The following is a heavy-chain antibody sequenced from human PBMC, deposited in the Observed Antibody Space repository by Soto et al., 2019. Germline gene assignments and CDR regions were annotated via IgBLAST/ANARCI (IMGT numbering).Heavy chain of an antibody. Sequence: QVQLVQSGAEVKKPGASVKVSCKASGYTFPSYGISWVRQAPGHGLEWMGWISAYNGNTNYAQKLQGRVTMTTDTSTSTAYMELRGLRSDDTAVYYWARDRRDQLLLNNWFDPWGQGTLVTVSS. CDR3: ARDRRDQLLLNNWFDP. J-gene: IGHJ5*02. CDR2: ISAYNGNT. D-gene: IGHD2-15*01. CDR1: GYTFPSYG. V-gene: IGHV1-18*01.